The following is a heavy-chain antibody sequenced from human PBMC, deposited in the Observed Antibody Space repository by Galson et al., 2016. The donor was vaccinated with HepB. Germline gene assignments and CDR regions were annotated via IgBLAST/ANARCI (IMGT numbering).Heavy chain of an antibody. D-gene: IGHD2-21*02. J-gene: IGHJ4*02. V-gene: IGHV3-23*01. Sequence: SLRLSCAASGFTFSXXXMNXXXQAXXXGLXXVSXXXGSXXXTXXXDSXXGRFTISRDNTKDILDLQXNGLTGGDTAVYFCAKGRGVLGVGTTPDYWGRGTXXTVX. CDR1: GFTFSXXX. CDR2: XXGSXXXT. CDR3: AKGRGVLGVGTTPDY.